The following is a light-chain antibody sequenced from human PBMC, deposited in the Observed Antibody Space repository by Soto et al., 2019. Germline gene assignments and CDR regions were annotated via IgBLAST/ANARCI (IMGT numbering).Light chain of an antibody. J-gene: IGKJ5*01. CDR1: QSVSSSY. CDR2: GAS. Sequence: EIVLTQSPGTLSLSPGERATLSCRASQSVSSSYLAWYQQKPGQAPRLLIYGASSRATGIPDRFSGSGSGTDFTITISRLEPEDFAMYYCQQYGRSPLVTVGQGTRLEIK. V-gene: IGKV3-20*01. CDR3: QQYGRSPLVT.